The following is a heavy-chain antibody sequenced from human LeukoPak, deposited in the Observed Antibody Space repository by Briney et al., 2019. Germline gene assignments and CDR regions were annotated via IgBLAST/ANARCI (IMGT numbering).Heavy chain of an antibody. CDR2: ISYDGGNK. J-gene: IGHJ4*02. CDR1: GFTFSSYG. V-gene: IGHV3-30*18. D-gene: IGHD3-9*01. Sequence: TGGSLRLSCPASGFTFSSYGMHWVRQAPGKGLEWVAVISYDGGNKYYADSVKGRFTISRDNSKNTLYLQMNSLRAEDTAVYYCAKDEADLDYDILTYFDYWGQGTLVTVSS. CDR3: AKDEADLDYDILTYFDY.